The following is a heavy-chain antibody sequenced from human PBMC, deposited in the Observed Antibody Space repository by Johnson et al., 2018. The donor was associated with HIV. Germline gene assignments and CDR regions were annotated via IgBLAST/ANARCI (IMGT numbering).Heavy chain of an antibody. CDR3: ARTGRLVDAFDI. CDR1: GFTFDDYG. D-gene: IGHD4-11*01. J-gene: IGHJ3*02. V-gene: IGHV3-20*04. Sequence: EVQLLESGGGVVRPGGSLRLSCVASGFTFDDYGMSWVRQAPGKGLEWVSGINWNGGSTGYADSVKGRFTISRDNAKNSLYLQMNSLRTEDTALYYCARTGRLVDAFDIWGQGTMVTVSS. CDR2: INWNGGST.